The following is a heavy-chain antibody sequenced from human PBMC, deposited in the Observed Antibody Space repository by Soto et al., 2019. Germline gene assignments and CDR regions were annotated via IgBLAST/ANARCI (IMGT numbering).Heavy chain of an antibody. Sequence: EVQLLESGGGLVQPGGSLRLSCAASGFTFSSYAMSWVRQAPGKGLEWVSAISGSGGSTYYADSVKGRFTISRDNSKNTLYLQMNSLRAEDTAVDYCAKVDEQWLVRGWFDPWGQGTLVTVSS. D-gene: IGHD6-19*01. J-gene: IGHJ5*02. CDR3: AKVDEQWLVRGWFDP. V-gene: IGHV3-23*01. CDR1: GFTFSSYA. CDR2: ISGSGGST.